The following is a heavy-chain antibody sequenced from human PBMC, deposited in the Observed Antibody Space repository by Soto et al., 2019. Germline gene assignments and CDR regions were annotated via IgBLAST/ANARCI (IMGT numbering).Heavy chain of an antibody. V-gene: IGHV4-59*08. CDR1: GGSISSYY. CDR2: IYYSGST. Sequence: SGTLSLTCTVSGGSISSYYWSWIRQPPGKGLEWIGYIYYSGSTNYNPSLKSRVTISVDTSKNQFSLKLSSVTAADTAVYYCARRHGSSFDYWGQGTLVTVSS. D-gene: IGHD3-10*01. CDR3: ARRHGSSFDY. J-gene: IGHJ4*02.